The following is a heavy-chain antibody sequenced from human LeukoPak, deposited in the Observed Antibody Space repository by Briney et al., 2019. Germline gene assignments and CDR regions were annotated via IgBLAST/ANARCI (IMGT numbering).Heavy chain of an antibody. CDR3: AKDLLQQYYYDSSGPAIFFGFDY. CDR2: ISGSGGST. CDR1: GFTFSSYA. Sequence: GGSLRLSCAASGFTFSSYAMSWVRQAPGKGLEWVSAISGSGGSTYYADSVKGRFTISRDNSKNTLYLQMNSLRAEDTAVYYCAKDLLQQYYYDSSGPAIFFGFDYWGQGTLVTVSS. J-gene: IGHJ4*02. V-gene: IGHV3-23*01. D-gene: IGHD3-22*01.